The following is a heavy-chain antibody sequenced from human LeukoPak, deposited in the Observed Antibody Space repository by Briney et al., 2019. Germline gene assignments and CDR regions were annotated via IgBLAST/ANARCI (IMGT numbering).Heavy chain of an antibody. D-gene: IGHD3-22*01. CDR3: ARGRTDYYESTGSFPALGY. Sequence: ASVKVSCKASANSFSTYDFNWVRQATGQGLGWMGWMNPDSGATRYAQKFQGRVTMTRDTSINTVYMKLRSLTSDDTAVYYCARGRTDYYESTGSFPALGYWGQGTLVTVSS. J-gene: IGHJ4*02. CDR1: ANSFSTYD. CDR2: MNPDSGAT. V-gene: IGHV1-8*01.